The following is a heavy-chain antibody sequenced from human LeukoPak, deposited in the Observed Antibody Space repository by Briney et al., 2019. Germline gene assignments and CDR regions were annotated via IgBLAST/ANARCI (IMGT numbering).Heavy chain of an antibody. Sequence: VASVKVSCKASGGTFSSYAITWVRQAPGQGLEWMGRIIPILGIANYAQKFQGRVTITADKSTSTAYMELSSLRSEDTAVYYCARVVAVAGTSDYWGQGTLVTVSS. CDR3: ARVVAVAGTSDY. V-gene: IGHV1-69*04. CDR2: IIPILGIA. D-gene: IGHD6-19*01. CDR1: GGTFSSYA. J-gene: IGHJ4*02.